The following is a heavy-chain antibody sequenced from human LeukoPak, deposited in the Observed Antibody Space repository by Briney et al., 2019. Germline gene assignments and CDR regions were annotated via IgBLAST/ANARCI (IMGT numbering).Heavy chain of an antibody. CDR2: ISGSGDST. CDR3: ARDRDLTLPFDY. D-gene: IGHD1-14*01. V-gene: IGHV3-23*01. Sequence: GGSLRLSCAASGFTFSIYAMSWVRQAPGKGLEWVSLISGSGDSTYYADSVKGRFTISRDNSKNTLYLQMNSLRAEDTAVYYCARDRDLTLPFDYWGQGTLVTVSS. J-gene: IGHJ4*02. CDR1: GFTFSIYA.